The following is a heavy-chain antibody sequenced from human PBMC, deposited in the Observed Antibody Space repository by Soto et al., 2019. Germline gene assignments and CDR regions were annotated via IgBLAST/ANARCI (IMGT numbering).Heavy chain of an antibody. J-gene: IGHJ6*02. CDR3: AKGKGCSSTSCHWYGMDV. V-gene: IGHV3-9*01. D-gene: IGHD2-2*01. CDR1: GFTFDDYA. CDR2: ISWNSGSI. Sequence: PGGSLRLSCAASGFTFDDYAMHWVRQAPGKGLEWVSGISWNSGSIGYADSVKGRFTISRDNAKNSLYLQMNSLRAEDTALYYCAKGKGCSSTSCHWYGMDVWGQGTTVTVSS.